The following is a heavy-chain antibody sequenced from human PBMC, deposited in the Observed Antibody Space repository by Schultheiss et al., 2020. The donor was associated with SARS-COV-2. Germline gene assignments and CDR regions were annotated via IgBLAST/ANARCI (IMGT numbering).Heavy chain of an antibody. Sequence: GGSLRLSCAASGFTFSSYGMHWVRQAPGKGLEWVAVIWYDGSNKYYADSVKGRFTISRDNSKNTLYLQMNSLRAEDTAVYYCAREFKGAARLGTYYYYYGMDVWGQGTTVTVSS. CDR1: GFTFSSYG. V-gene: IGHV3-33*01. D-gene: IGHD6-6*01. J-gene: IGHJ6*02. CDR2: IWYDGSNK. CDR3: AREFKGAARLGTYYYYYGMDV.